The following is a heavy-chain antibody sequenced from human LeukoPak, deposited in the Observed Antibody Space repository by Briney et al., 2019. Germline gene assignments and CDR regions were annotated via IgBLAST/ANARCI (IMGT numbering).Heavy chain of an antibody. CDR1: GGSISSNS. CDR2: IYYSGST. Sequence: PSETLSLTCTVSGGSISSNSWSWIRQPPGKGLEWIGYIYYSGSTKYNPSLKSRVTISVDTSKNQFSLKLRSVTAADTAVYYCARETSSSSGFDYWGQGTLVTVSS. CDR3: ARETSSSSGFDY. V-gene: IGHV4-59*01. D-gene: IGHD6-6*01. J-gene: IGHJ4*02.